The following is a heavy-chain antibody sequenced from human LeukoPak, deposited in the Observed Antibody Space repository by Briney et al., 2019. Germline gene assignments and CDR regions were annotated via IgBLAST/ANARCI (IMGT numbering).Heavy chain of an antibody. D-gene: IGHD2-21*01. CDR2: ISYDGSNK. V-gene: IGHV3-30*03. J-gene: IGHJ4*02. CDR1: GFTFSSYG. CDR3: AREGGEHIVVVIAFDY. Sequence: GGSLRLSCAASGFTFSSYGMHWVRQAPGKGLEWVAVISYDGSNKYYADSVKGRFTISRDNAKNSLYLQMNSLRAEDTAVYYCAREGGEHIVVVIAFDYWGQGTLVTVSS.